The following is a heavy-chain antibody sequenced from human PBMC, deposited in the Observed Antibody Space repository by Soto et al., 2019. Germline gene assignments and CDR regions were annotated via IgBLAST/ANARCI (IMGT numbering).Heavy chain of an antibody. V-gene: IGHV3-23*01. D-gene: IGHD2-2*01. J-gene: IGHJ6*02. CDR2: ISGSGGST. Sequence: LRLSCAASGFTFSSYAMSWVRQAPGKGLEWVSAISGSGGSTYYADSVKGRFTISRDNSKNTLYLQMNSLRAEDTAVYYCAKSDQYYYYYGMDVWGQGTTVTVSS. CDR1: GFTFSSYA. CDR3: AKSDQYYYYYGMDV.